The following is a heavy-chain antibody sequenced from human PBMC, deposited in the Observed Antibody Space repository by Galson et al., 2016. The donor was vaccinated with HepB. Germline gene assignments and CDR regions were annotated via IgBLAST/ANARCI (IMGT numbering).Heavy chain of an antibody. V-gene: IGHV1-18*04. Sequence: SVKVSCKASGYTFISHGISWVRQAPGQGLEWMGGISAYNGNTNYAQKFQGRVTMTTDTSTSTAYMELRSLRSDDTAVYYCARVLRYFDWLSPRYNYYMDVWGKGTTVTFSS. D-gene: IGHD3-9*01. CDR3: ARVLRYFDWLSPRYNYYMDV. CDR1: GYTFISHG. J-gene: IGHJ6*03. CDR2: ISAYNGNT.